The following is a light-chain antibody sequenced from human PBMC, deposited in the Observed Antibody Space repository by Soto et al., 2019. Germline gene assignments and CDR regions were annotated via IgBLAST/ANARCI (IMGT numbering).Light chain of an antibody. CDR1: SSNIGAGYG. V-gene: IGLV1-40*01. Sequence: QSVLPQPPSVSGALGQRVTISCTGSSSNIGAGYGVHWYQQLPGTVPKLLIYVNNNRPSGVPDRFSGSKSGTSASLAITGLQAEDEADYYCQSYDSSLSGSVFGGGTKLTVL. CDR2: VNN. J-gene: IGLJ2*01. CDR3: QSYDSSLSGSV.